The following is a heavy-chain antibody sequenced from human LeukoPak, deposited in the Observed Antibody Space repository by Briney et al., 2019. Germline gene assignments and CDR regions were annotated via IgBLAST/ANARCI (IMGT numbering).Heavy chain of an antibody. CDR2: MFLSGST. J-gene: IGHJ4*02. Sequence: SETLYLSCNVSGGSISSSSYCWAWLRQPPGKGLEWIGSMFLSGSTYSNPSLKSRVTIPVDTSKIQFSLKLTSVTAADTAVYYCARHGSYYAVQFFDYWGQGTLVTVSS. V-gene: IGHV4-39*01. D-gene: IGHD1-26*01. CDR1: GGSISSSSYC. CDR3: ARHGSYYAVQFFDY.